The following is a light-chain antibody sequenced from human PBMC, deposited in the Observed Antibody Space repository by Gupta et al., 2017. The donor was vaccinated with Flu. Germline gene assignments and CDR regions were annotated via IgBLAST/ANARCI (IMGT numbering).Light chain of an antibody. CDR1: QSISSN. Sequence: EIVMTQSPATLSVSPGERATLSCRASQSISSNLAWYQHKPGLAPRLLLYGASTRAAGIADRFSSRGSGTAYTLIIISLESDDVAVDYCRQYDEGPPITFGRGTQLEMK. CDR2: GAS. J-gene: IGKJ5*01. CDR3: RQYDEGPPIT. V-gene: IGKV3-15*01.